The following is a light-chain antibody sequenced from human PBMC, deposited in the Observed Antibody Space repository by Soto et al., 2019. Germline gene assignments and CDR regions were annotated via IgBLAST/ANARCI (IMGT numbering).Light chain of an antibody. CDR2: KAS. V-gene: IGKV1-5*03. CDR3: QHHGS. J-gene: IGKJ1*01. CDR1: QSISGW. Sequence: DIQMTQSPSTLSASVGDRVTITCRASQSISGWVAWYQQKPGKAPKLLLYKASALESGVPSRFSGSVSGTEFTLTISSLQPDDFATYYCQHHGSFGLGTKV.